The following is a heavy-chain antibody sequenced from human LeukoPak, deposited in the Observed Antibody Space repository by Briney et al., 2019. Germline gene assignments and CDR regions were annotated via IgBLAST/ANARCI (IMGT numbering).Heavy chain of an antibody. CDR2: ISSSSSYI. CDR1: GFTFSSDS. CDR3: ARDLPTKNGVFDY. J-gene: IGHJ4*02. D-gene: IGHD2-8*01. Sequence: GGFLRLSCAASGFTFSSDSMNWVRQAPGKGLEWVSSISSSSSYIYYADPVKGRFTISRDNAKNSLYLQMNSLRAEDTAVYYCARDLPTKNGVFDYWGQGTLVTVSS. V-gene: IGHV3-21*01.